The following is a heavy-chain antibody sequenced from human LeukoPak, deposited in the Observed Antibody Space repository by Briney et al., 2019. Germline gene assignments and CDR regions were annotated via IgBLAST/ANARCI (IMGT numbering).Heavy chain of an antibody. V-gene: IGHV1-18*01. CDR2: ISVYNGKT. CDR1: GYTFNSYG. Sequence: GASVKVSCKASGYTFNSYGVSWVRQAPGQGLEWMGWISVYNGKTDYAQKVQGRVTMTTDTFTDTAYMELRSLRSDDTAVYYCARGGVGANYSGGWLDPWGQGTLVTVSS. J-gene: IGHJ5*02. CDR3: ARGGVGANYSGGWLDP. D-gene: IGHD4/OR15-4a*01.